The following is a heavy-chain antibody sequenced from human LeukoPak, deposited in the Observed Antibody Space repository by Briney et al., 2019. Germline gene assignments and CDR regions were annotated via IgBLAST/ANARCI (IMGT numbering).Heavy chain of an antibody. CDR2: ISSSSTYI. J-gene: IGHJ4*02. CDR3: ASWGIVVRHFDY. Sequence: GGSLRLSCAASGFTFSSYSMNWVRQAPGKGLEWVSSISSSSTYIYYADSVKGRFTISRDNAKNSLYLQMNSLRAEDTAVYYCASWGIVVRHFDYWGQGTLVTVSS. V-gene: IGHV3-21*01. D-gene: IGHD3-22*01. CDR1: GFTFSSYS.